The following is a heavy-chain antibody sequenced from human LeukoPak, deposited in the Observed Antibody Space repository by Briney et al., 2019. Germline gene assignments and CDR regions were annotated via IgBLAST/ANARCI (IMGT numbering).Heavy chain of an antibody. CDR1: GGSISSHY. V-gene: IGHV4-59*11. J-gene: IGHJ4*02. CDR3: ARDRGFGGKGR. CDR2: IFYSGST. Sequence: SETLSLTCTVSGGSISSHYWTWIRQPPGKGLEWIGYIFYSGSTNYNPSLKSRVTISVDTSKNQFSLKLSSVTAADTAVYYCARDRGFGGKGRGGRGTRVTVP. D-gene: IGHD2-15*01.